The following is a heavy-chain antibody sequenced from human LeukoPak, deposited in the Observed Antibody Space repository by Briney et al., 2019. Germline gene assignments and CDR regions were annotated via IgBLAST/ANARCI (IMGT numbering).Heavy chain of an antibody. CDR2: ISPRGDIT. J-gene: IGHJ4*02. D-gene: IGHD3-10*01. CDR1: AFTFSNHG. CDR3: AKDDAWLQFGE. V-gene: IGHV3-23*01. Sequence: GGTLRLSCAASAFTFSNHGMNWVRQAPGKGLQWVSGISPRGDITYYADSVKGRFTISRDNSKNTLYLEVISLTDENTAVYYCAKDDAWLQFGEWSQGTLVTVSS.